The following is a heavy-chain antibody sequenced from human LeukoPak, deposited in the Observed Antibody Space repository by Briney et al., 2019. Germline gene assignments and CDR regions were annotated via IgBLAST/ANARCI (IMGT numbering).Heavy chain of an antibody. CDR1: GYSFTSYW. V-gene: IGHV5-51*01. D-gene: IGHD6-13*01. CDR3: ARTCKSSCHMDA. Sequence: GESLKISCKGSGYSFTSYWIGWVRQMPGKGLEWMGIIYPADSGARYSPSFQGQVTISADKSINTAYLQWSSLKASDTAMYYCARTCKSSCHMDAWGKGTTVTVSS. CDR2: IYPADSGA. J-gene: IGHJ6*04.